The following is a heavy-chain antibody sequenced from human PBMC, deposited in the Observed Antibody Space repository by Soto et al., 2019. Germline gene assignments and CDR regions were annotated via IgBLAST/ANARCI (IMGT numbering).Heavy chain of an antibody. Sequence: QLHLVQSGAVVKKPGASVTVSCSASGYPVTAYYMHWVRQAPGRGLGWMGGINPATGAAKYTQTFGGRVTMTRDTSASTVFMELSGLTSGDTAVFYCVRGGGVGVAGSAAFDMWGQGTVVTVSS. CDR1: GYPVTAYY. V-gene: IGHV1-2*02. D-gene: IGHD3-3*01. J-gene: IGHJ3*02. CDR2: INPATGAA. CDR3: VRGGGVGVAGSAAFDM.